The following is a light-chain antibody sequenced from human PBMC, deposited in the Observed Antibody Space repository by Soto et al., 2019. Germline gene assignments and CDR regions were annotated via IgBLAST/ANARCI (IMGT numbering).Light chain of an antibody. Sequence: DIQMTQSPSTLSASVGDRVTITCRASQGISTWLAWYQQKPGKAPKLLIYKASSLESGVPSRFSGSGSGTEFTLTISSLQPDEFATYYCQQYNSYPITFGQGTRLENK. CDR1: QGISTW. CDR3: QQYNSYPIT. J-gene: IGKJ5*01. V-gene: IGKV1-5*03. CDR2: KAS.